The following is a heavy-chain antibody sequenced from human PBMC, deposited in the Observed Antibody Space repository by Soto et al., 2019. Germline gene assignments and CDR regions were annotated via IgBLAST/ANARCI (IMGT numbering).Heavy chain of an antibody. Sequence: EVQLVESGGGLVQPGGSLRLSCAASGFTFSRYDMHWVRQVTGKGLEWVSAIGAAGDTYYPGSVKGRFTISRENAKNSLYLQRNSRRAGDTAVYYCARVGLSDCSGGSCYSYDYWGQGTLVTVSS. CDR3: ARVGLSDCSGGSCYSYDY. V-gene: IGHV3-13*01. CDR2: IGAAGDT. CDR1: GFTFSRYD. D-gene: IGHD2-15*01. J-gene: IGHJ4*02.